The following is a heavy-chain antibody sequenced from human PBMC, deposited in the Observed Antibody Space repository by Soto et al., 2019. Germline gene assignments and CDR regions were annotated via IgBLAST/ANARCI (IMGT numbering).Heavy chain of an antibody. J-gene: IGHJ6*02. V-gene: IGHV1-18*01. CDR3: ARVSGKPWRYGMDV. D-gene: IGHD5-12*01. CDR1: GDTFTSYG. CDR2: ISAYNGNT. Sequence: ASVKVSCKACGDTFTSYGISWVRQAPGQGLEWMGWISAYNGNTNYAQKLQGRVTMTTDTSTSTAYMELRSLRSDDTAVYYCARVSGKPWRYGMDVWGQGTTVTVSS.